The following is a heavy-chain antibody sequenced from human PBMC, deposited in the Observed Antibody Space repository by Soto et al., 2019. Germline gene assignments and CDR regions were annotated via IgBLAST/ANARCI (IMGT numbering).Heavy chain of an antibody. Sequence: SETLSLTCGVYGASFSECHWNWIRQAPGKGLDWIGEISPTGSTNYNPSLESRVAISVDTSKSRFFLKMTSVTAADTAVYYCGRGRPRRKSTALHNCFDPWGQGILVTVSS. CDR2: ISPTGST. V-gene: IGHV4-34*01. J-gene: IGHJ5*02. D-gene: IGHD1-1*01. CDR3: GRGRPRRKSTALHNCFDP. CDR1: GASFSECH.